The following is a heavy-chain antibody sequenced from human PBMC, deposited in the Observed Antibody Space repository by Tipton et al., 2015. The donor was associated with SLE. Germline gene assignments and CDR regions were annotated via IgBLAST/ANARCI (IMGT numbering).Heavy chain of an antibody. J-gene: IGHJ4*02. CDR2: INHSGST. CDR3: ARGPFGAGATPFDY. D-gene: IGHD1-26*01. Sequence: TLSLTCAVYGGSFSGYYWSWIRQPPGKGLEWIGGINHSGSTKYNPSLKFRVTISLDTSKNQFSLNLSSVTAADTAVYYCARGPFGAGATPFDYWGQGTLVTVSS. CDR1: GGSFSGYY. V-gene: IGHV4-34*01.